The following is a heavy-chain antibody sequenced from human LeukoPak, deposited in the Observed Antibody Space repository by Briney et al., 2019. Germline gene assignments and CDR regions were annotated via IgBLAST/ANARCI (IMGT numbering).Heavy chain of an antibody. J-gene: IGHJ4*02. CDR2: INPNSGNT. V-gene: IGHV1-8*01. D-gene: IGHD3-22*01. CDR3: ARTGSGYYYDVSGFLGY. Sequence: ASVKVSCKASGYTFTSYDSNWVRQAAGQGLEWMGSINPNSGNTVYAQEFQGRITMTRNTSITTAYMELSSLRSEDTAIYYCARTGSGYYYDVSGFLGYWGQGTLVTVSS. CDR1: GYTFTSYD.